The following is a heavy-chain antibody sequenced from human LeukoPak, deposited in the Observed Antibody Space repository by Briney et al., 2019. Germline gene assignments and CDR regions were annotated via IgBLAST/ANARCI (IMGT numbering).Heavy chain of an antibody. J-gene: IGHJ4*02. CDR3: AESPYGSGRGY. V-gene: IGHV4-59*08. CDR2: IYYSGST. D-gene: IGHD3-10*01. Sequence: SETLSLTCTVSGGSISSYYWSWIRQPPGKGLEWIGYIYYSGSTNYNPSLKSRVTISVDTSKNQFSLKLSSVTAADTAVYYCAESPYGSGRGYWGQGTLVTVSS. CDR1: GGSISSYY.